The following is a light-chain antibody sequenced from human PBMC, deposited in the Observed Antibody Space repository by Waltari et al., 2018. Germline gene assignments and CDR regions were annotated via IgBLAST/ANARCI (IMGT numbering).Light chain of an antibody. Sequence: EIAMTQSPVPLSVSPGDTATLPCRASQSISINLAWYQQKPGQAPRLLIYAASTRASGIPARFSGSGSGTEFTLTISSLQSEDFAVYYCQQYDNWPPWTFGQGTKVEI. CDR1: QSISIN. CDR3: QQYDNWPPWT. J-gene: IGKJ1*01. CDR2: AAS. V-gene: IGKV3-15*01.